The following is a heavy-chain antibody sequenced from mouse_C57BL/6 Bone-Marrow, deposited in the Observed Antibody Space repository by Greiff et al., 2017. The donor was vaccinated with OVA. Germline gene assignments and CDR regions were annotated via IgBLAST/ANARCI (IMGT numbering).Heavy chain of an antibody. V-gene: IGHV1-77*01. J-gene: IGHJ4*01. CDR3: ARKADGDD. CDR1: GYTFTDYY. CDR2: LGPGSGST. Sequence: VQLQQSGAELVKPGASVKISCKASGYTFTDYYINWVKQRPGQGLEWIGKLGPGSGSTYYNEKFKGKATLTADKTSSTAYMQLSSLTSEDSAVYFCARKADGDDWGQGTAVTVSS.